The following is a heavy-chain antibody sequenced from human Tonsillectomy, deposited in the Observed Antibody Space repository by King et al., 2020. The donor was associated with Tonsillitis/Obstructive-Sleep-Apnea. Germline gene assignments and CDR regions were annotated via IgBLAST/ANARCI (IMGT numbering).Heavy chain of an antibody. Sequence: QLVQSGAEVKKPGASVTVSCKASGYTFISYGVIWVRQAPGQGLEWMGWISGYNCDTNYAQNLQGRVTMTTDTSTSTAYMEMRSLGSDDTAVYYCARVSAFAWELLPVDPWGQGTLVTVSS. V-gene: IGHV1-18*01. D-gene: IGHD1-26*01. CDR3: ARVSAFAWELLPVDP. CDR1: GYTFISYG. J-gene: IGHJ5*02. CDR2: ISGYNCDT.